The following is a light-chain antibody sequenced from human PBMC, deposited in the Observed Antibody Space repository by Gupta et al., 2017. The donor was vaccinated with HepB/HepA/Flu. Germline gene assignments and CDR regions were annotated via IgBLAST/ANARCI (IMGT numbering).Light chain of an antibody. CDR3: GTWDSSLSAEV. V-gene: IGLV1-51*02. CDR1: SPNIGNNY. CDR2: ENN. J-gene: IGLJ3*02. Sequence: QSVLTQPPSVSAAPGQKATISCPGSSPNIGNNYVSWYQQLPGTAPKLLIYENNKRPSGIPDRFSGSKSGTSATLGITGLQTGDEADYYCGTWDSSLSAEVFGGGTKLTVL.